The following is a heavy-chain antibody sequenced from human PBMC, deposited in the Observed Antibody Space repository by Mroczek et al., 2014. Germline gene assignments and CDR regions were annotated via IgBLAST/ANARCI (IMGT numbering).Heavy chain of an antibody. D-gene: IGHD6-13*01. J-gene: IGHJ4*02. CDR1: GFTFDDYA. CDR2: ISWNSGSI. Sequence: VQLQQSGGGLVQPGRSLRLSCAASGFTFDDYAMHWVRQAPGKGLEWVSGISWNSGSIGYADSVKGRFTISRDNAKNSLYLQMNSLRAEDTALYYCAKDDGYSSSWYYFDYWGQGTLVTVSS. V-gene: IGHV3-9*01. CDR3: AKDDGYSSSWYYFDY.